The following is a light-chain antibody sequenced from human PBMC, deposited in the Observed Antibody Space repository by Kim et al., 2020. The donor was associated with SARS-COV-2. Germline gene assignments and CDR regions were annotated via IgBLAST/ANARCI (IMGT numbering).Light chain of an antibody. CDR1: QSVRSN. V-gene: IGKV3-15*01. J-gene: IGKJ4*01. CDR2: SAS. Sequence: CPGEKATLSCRASQSVRSNLAWYQQKPGQAPRLLINSASTRATGIPARFSGSGSGTEFTLTISSLQSEDFAVYYCQQYDNWPPLTFGGGTKVDIK. CDR3: QQYDNWPPLT.